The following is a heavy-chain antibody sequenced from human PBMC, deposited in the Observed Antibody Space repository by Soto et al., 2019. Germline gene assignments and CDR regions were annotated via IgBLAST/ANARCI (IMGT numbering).Heavy chain of an antibody. V-gene: IGHV4-59*11. CDR3: ARGGGSPYHDHEFDY. CDR2: IYYRGTT. CDR1: GVSTSNHY. J-gene: IGHJ4*02. D-gene: IGHD2-2*01. Sequence: QVQLQESGPGLVKPSETLSLTCSVSGVSTSNHYWTWIRKPPGQGPEWIGCIYYRGTTNYNASFNXRXTLXVDTSKNQFSLKLTSVTTADTAVYYCARGGGSPYHDHEFDYWGQGILVTVSS.